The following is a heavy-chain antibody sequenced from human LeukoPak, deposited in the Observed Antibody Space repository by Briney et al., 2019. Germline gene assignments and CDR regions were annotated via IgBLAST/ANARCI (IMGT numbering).Heavy chain of an antibody. V-gene: IGHV3-7*01. CDR2: INLDGTDK. CDR1: GFSFSNHW. D-gene: IGHD2-15*01. Sequence: GGSLRLSCAASGFSFSNHWMSWVRQAPGKGLEWVASINLDGTDKYYVDAVKGRFTISRDNAKNSPFLEMNSLRATDTAVYYCVRNGGSLDYWGQGTLVTVSS. J-gene: IGHJ4*02. CDR3: VRNGGSLDY.